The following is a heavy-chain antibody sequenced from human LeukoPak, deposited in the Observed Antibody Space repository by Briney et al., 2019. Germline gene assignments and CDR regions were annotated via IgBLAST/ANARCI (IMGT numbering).Heavy chain of an antibody. CDR2: INHSGST. V-gene: IGHV4-34*01. Sequence: SETLSLTCAVYGGSFSGYYWSWIRQPPGKGLEWIGEINHSGSTNYNPSLKSRVTISVDTSKNQFSLKLSSVTAADTAVYYCARGGPDYYDSSGYYYFDYWGQGTWSPSPQ. J-gene: IGHJ4*02. CDR3: ARGGPDYYDSSGYYYFDY. D-gene: IGHD3-22*01. CDR1: GGSFSGYY.